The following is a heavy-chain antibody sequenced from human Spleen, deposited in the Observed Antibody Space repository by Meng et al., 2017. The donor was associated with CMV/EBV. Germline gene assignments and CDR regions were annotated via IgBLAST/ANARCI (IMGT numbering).Heavy chain of an antibody. Sequence: ASVKVYCKASGYTFTGYYMHWVRQAPGQGPEWMGWINPNSGGTDYAQRFQGRVTMSRDTSISTVYMELSRLRSDDTAVYYCARDRNYDVGIDAFDIWGQGTMVTVSS. J-gene: IGHJ3*02. V-gene: IGHV1-2*02. CDR3: ARDRNYDVGIDAFDI. CDR1: GYTFTGYY. D-gene: IGHD1-7*01. CDR2: INPNSGGT.